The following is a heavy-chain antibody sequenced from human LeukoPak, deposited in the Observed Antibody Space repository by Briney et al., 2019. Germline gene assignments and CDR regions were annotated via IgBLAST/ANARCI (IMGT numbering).Heavy chain of an antibody. CDR2: ISSSSSTI. J-gene: IGHJ4*02. Sequence: GGSLRLSCAASGFTFSSYSMNWVRQAPGKGLEWVSYISSSSSTIYYADSVKGRFTISRDNAKNSLYLQMDSLRAEDTAVYHCARDARGYSYGYDYWGQGTLVTVSS. D-gene: IGHD5-18*01. V-gene: IGHV3-48*01. CDR3: ARDARGYSYGYDY. CDR1: GFTFSSYS.